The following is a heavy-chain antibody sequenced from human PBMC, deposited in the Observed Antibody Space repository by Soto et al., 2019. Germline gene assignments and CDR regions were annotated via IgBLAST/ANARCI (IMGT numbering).Heavy chain of an antibody. CDR1: GFTFSSYS. CDR2: ISSSSSYI. Sequence: EVQLVESGGGLVKPGGSLRLSCAASGFTFSSYSMNWVRQAPGKGLEWVSSISSSSSYIYYADSVKGRFTISRDNAKNSLYLQMNSLRAADMAVYYCARVGGQLVPGFDYWGQGTLVTVSS. CDR3: ARVGGQLVPGFDY. J-gene: IGHJ4*02. V-gene: IGHV3-21*01. D-gene: IGHD6-6*01.